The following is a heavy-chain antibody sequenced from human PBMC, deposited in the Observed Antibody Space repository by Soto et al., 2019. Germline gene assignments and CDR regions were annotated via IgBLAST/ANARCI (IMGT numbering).Heavy chain of an antibody. CDR3: ARQVGGWAPWYFDY. CDR1: GGSISSYY. CDR2: IYYSGST. J-gene: IGHJ4*02. D-gene: IGHD6-19*01. Sequence: SSETLSLTCTVSGGSISSYYWSWIRQPPGKGLEWIGYIYYSGSTNYNPSLKSRVTISVDTSKNQFSLKLSSVTAADTAVYYCARQVGGWAPWYFDYWGQGTLVTVS. V-gene: IGHV4-59*08.